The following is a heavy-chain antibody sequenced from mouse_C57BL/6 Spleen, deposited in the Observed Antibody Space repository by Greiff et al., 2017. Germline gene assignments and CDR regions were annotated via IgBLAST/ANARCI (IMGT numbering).Heavy chain of an antibody. V-gene: IGHV1-62-2*01. Sequence: QVQLQQSGAELVKPGASVTLSCKASGYTFTEYTIHWVKQRSGRGLEWIWWFYPGSGSIKYNETFKDKATLTADKSSRTVYMELSRLTSEDSAVYCCARHEGPYDYASWFAYWGQGTLVTVSA. D-gene: IGHD2-4*01. J-gene: IGHJ3*01. CDR1: GYTFTEYT. CDR2: FYPGSGSI. CDR3: ARHEGPYDYASWFAY.